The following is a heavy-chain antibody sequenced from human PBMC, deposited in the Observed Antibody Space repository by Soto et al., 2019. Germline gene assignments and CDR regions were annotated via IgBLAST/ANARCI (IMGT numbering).Heavy chain of an antibody. CDR3: MGGDYDRYYYYGLDV. D-gene: IGHD4-17*01. CDR1: EFTFSDYS. Sequence: DVQLVDSGGGLVKPGGSLRLSCAGSEFTFSDYSMNWVRQAPGKGLEWVSSMSSDSTYIYYADSVKGRFTISRDNAKNLLYLQMDSLRVEDTAVYYYMGGDYDRYYYYGLDVWGQGTAVIVSS. V-gene: IGHV3-21*01. CDR2: MSSDSTYI. J-gene: IGHJ6*02.